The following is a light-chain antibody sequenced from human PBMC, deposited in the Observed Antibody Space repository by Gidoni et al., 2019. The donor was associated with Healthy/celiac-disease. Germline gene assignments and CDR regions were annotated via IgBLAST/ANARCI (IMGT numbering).Light chain of an antibody. Sequence: IVMTQSPLSLPVPPGEPASISCRSSQSLLHSNGYNYLDWYLPKPGQSPLPLICLGSNRASGVPERLNGSGSGTDFKLKNSRVEAEDEGGYCCMQDLQTTRTFGQGTKVESK. CDR1: QSLLHSNGYNY. CDR2: LGS. J-gene: IGKJ1*01. CDR3: MQDLQTTRT. V-gene: IGKV2-28*01.